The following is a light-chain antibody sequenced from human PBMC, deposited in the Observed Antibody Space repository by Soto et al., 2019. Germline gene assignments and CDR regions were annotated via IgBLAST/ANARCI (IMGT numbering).Light chain of an antibody. J-gene: IGKJ2*01. CDR2: WAS. Sequence: DIVMTQSPDSLPLSLGERATINCKPIQSLFTSSNNKNSLAWYQLKPGQPPKLLIYWASTRESVVPDRFSGSGSGTDFTLTISRLQAEDVAVYYGQQYYSTPFTFGQGTKLEI. CDR3: QQYYSTPFT. CDR1: QSLFTSSNNKNS. V-gene: IGKV4-1*01.